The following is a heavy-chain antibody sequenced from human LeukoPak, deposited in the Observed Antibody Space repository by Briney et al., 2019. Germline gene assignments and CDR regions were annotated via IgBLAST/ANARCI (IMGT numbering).Heavy chain of an antibody. CDR2: ISYDGSNK. CDR3: ARSLIDYYDSSPNWFDP. D-gene: IGHD3-22*01. Sequence: GGSLRPSCAASGFTFSSYAMHWVRQAPGKGLEWVAVISYDGSNKYYADSVKGRFTISRDNSKNTLYLQMNSLRAEDTAVYYCARSLIDYYDSSPNWFDPWGQGALVTVSS. CDR1: GFTFSSYA. J-gene: IGHJ5*02. V-gene: IGHV3-30-3*01.